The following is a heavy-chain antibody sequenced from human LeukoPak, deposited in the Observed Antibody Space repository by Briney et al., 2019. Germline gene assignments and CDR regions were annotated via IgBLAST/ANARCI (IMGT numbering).Heavy chain of an antibody. CDR2: TYYRSKWYN. J-gene: IGHJ6*02. CDR1: GDSVSSNTAS. V-gene: IGHV6-1*01. Sequence: SQTLSLTCAISGDSVSSNTASWHWIRQSPSSGLEWLGRTYYRSKWYNNYALSVKSRITTNPDTSKNQFSLQLNSVTPEDTAVYYCTRGGQGMGVWGQGTTVTVSS. CDR3: TRGGQGMGV.